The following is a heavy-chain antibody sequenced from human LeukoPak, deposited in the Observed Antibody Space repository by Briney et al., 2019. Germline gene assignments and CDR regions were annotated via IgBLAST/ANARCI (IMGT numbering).Heavy chain of an antibody. V-gene: IGHV3-74*01. J-gene: IGHJ6*03. CDR2: INSDGSST. CDR3: ARTAYYMDV. Sequence: GGSLRLSCAASGFTFNSYWMHWVRQAPGKGLVWVSRINSDGSSTIYADSVKGRFTLSRDNAKNTLYLQMNSLRAEDTAVYYCARTAYYMDVWGKGTTVTVSS. CDR1: GFTFNSYW.